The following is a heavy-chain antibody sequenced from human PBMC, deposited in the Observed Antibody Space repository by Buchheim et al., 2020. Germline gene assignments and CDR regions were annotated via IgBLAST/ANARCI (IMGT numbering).Heavy chain of an antibody. V-gene: IGHV4-34*01. CDR3: ARVGSIAAARGYYYGMDV. CDR2: INHSGST. CDR1: GGSFSGYY. J-gene: IGHJ6*02. Sequence: QVQLQQWGAGLLKPSETLSLTCAVYGGSFSGYYWSWIRQPPGKGLEWIGEINHSGSTYYNPSLKSRVTISVDTSKNQFYLKLSSVTAADTAVYYCARVGSIAAARGYYYGMDVWGQGTT. D-gene: IGHD6-13*01.